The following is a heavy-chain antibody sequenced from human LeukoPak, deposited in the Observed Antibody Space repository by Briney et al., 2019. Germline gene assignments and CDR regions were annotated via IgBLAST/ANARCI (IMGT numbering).Heavy chain of an antibody. V-gene: IGHV1-18*01. CDR1: GGTFSSYT. CDR3: ARDRGGIAVAGKSYYYYYYMDV. D-gene: IGHD6-19*01. Sequence: ASVKVSCKASGGTFSSYTISWVRQAPGQGLEWMGWISAYNGNTNYAQKLQGRVTMTTDTSTSTAYMELRSLRSDDTAVYYCARDRGGIAVAGKSYYYYYYMDVWGKGTTVTVSS. CDR2: ISAYNGNT. J-gene: IGHJ6*03.